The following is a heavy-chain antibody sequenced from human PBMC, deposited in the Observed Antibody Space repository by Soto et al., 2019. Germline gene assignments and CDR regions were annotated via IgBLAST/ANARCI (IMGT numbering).Heavy chain of an antibody. V-gene: IGHV1-3*05. J-gene: IGHJ4*02. CDR3: TRIIVVVTALDY. CDR1: GYTFTSYA. Sequence: QVQLVQSGAEEKKPGASVKVSCKASGYTFTSYAMHWVRQAPGQRLEWMGWINAGNGNTKYSQQFQGRVTITSYTSASTAYMELSILRSEDTAEYYCTRIIVVVTALDYWGQGTMVTVSS. D-gene: IGHD2-21*02. CDR2: INAGNGNT.